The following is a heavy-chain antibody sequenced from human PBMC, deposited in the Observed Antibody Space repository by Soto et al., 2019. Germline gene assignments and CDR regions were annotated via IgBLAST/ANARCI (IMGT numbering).Heavy chain of an antibody. Sequence: IRQPPGKGLEWIGNIHYTGSTNYNPSLKSRVTISLGTSTSQFSLKVSSVTAADTAVYYCARDLTISSTDGPLDPWGHGTLVTVS. D-gene: IGHD1-1*01. CDR3: ARDLTISSTDGPLDP. CDR2: IHYTGST. V-gene: IGHV4-59*01. J-gene: IGHJ5*02.